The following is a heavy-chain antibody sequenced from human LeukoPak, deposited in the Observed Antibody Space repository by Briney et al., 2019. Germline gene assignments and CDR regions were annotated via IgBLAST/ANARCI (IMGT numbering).Heavy chain of an antibody. CDR3: ARGGVVVPAATAMDV. Sequence: SETLSLTCAVNGGSFSGYYWSWIRQPPGKGLEWIGEINHSGSTNYNPSLKSRVTISVDTSKNQFSLKLSSVTAADTAVYYCARGGVVVPAATAMDVWGKGTTVTVSS. CDR2: INHSGST. D-gene: IGHD2-2*01. J-gene: IGHJ6*04. CDR1: GGSFSGYY. V-gene: IGHV4-34*01.